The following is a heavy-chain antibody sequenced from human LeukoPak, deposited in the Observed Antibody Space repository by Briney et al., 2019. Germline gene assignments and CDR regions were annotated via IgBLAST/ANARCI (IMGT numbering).Heavy chain of an antibody. V-gene: IGHV1-2*02. D-gene: IGHD6-6*01. CDR3: ARVSPGSSSGYFQH. Sequence: GASVKVSCKASGYTFTGYYIHWVRQAPGQGLEGMGWINPNSGGTNYAQKFRGRVTMTRDTSISTAYMELSRLRSDDTAVYYCARVSPGSSSGYFQHWGQGTLVTVSS. CDR1: GYTFTGYY. J-gene: IGHJ1*01. CDR2: INPNSGGT.